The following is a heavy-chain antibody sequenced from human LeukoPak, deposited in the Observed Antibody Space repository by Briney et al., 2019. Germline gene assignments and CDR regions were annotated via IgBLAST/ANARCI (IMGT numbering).Heavy chain of an antibody. CDR3: ARLYLPATRFDY. CDR1: GDSISNYF. CDR2: IYTSGSA. J-gene: IGHJ4*02. Sequence: SETLSLTCTVSGDSISNYFWTWIRQPAGKGLEWIGRIYTSGSADYNPSLKSRVTMSLDTSRNQLSLILTTVTAADTAVYYCARLYLPATRFDYWGQGTLVTVSS. V-gene: IGHV4-4*07. D-gene: IGHD5-24*01.